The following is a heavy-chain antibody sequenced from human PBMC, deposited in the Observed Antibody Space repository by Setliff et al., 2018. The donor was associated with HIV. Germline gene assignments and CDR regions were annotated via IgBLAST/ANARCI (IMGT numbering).Heavy chain of an antibody. J-gene: IGHJ4*02. CDR2: IKNKAAGETT. CDR1: GFPFTSFS. D-gene: IGHD2-21*02. V-gene: IGHV3-15*01. CDR3: ATDNCGGDCYLNY. Sequence: PGGSLRLSCAASGFPFTSFSINWVRQAPGKGLEWTGRIKNKAAGETTEYAAPVKDRFIISRDDSKNMLYLQMNSLKTEDTALYYCATDNCGGDCYLNYWGLGTLVTVSS.